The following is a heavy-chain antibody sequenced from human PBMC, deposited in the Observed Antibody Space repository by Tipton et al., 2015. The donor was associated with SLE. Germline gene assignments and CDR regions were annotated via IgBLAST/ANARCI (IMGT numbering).Heavy chain of an antibody. J-gene: IGHJ4*02. V-gene: IGHV3-15*01. D-gene: IGHD3-10*01. CDR1: GFTFSNAW. CDR2: IKSKTDGGTT. CDR3: TSRPGSGSLDY. Sequence: SLRLSCAASGFTFSNAWMSWVRQAPGKGLEWVGRIKSKTDGGTTDYAAPVKGRFTISRDDSNNTLYLQKNSRKTEDTAVYYWTSRPGSGSLDYWGQGTLVTVSS.